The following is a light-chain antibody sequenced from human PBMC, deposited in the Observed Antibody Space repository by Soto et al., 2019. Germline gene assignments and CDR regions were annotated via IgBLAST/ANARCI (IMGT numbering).Light chain of an antibody. CDR3: SSYTSGGKYV. J-gene: IGLJ1*01. V-gene: IGLV2-14*01. CDR1: SSDVAAYNF. CDR2: DVS. Sequence: QSVLTQPASVSGSPGQSVAISCTGTSSDVAAYNFVSWYQQHPGKATKLMVFDVSNRPSGVSDRFSGSKSGNTASLTISGLQAEDEADYYCSSYTSGGKYVFGTGTKSPS.